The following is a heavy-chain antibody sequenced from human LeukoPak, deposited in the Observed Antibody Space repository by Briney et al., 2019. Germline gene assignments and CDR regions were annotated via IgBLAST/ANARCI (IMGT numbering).Heavy chain of an antibody. CDR1: GYTFTSYY. CDR3: ARVRHYDFWSGYFPPDY. V-gene: IGHV1-46*01. CDR2: INPSGGST. Sequence: ASVKVSCKASGYTFTSYYMHWVRQAPGQGLEWMGIINPSGGSTSYAQKFQGRVTMTRDTSTSTVYMELSSLRSEDTAVYYCARVRHYDFWSGYFPPDYWGQGTLVTVSS. D-gene: IGHD3-3*01. J-gene: IGHJ4*02.